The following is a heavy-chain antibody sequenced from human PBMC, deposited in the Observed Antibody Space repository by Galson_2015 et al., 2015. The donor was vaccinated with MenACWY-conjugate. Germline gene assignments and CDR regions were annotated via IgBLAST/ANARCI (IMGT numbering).Heavy chain of an antibody. CDR1: GYTFTNYD. Sequence: SVKVSCKASGYTFTNYDIGWVRQAPGQGLEWMGWISVDNGNTHYAQKVQGRVTLTTDTSTSTAYMELRSLRSDDTAVFYCAREGRPYDYVWGSYRYRRNLDYWGQGTLVTVSS. J-gene: IGHJ4*02. CDR3: AREGRPYDYVWGSYRYRRNLDY. V-gene: IGHV1-18*01. D-gene: IGHD3-16*02. CDR2: ISVDNGNT.